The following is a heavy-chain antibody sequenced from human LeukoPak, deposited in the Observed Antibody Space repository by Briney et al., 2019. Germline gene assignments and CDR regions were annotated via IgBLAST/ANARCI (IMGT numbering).Heavy chain of an antibody. J-gene: IGHJ3*02. V-gene: IGHV3-30*02. D-gene: IGHD6-13*01. CDR1: GFTFSSYG. CDR2: IRYDGSNK. Sequence: GGSLRLSCAASGFTFSSYGMHWVRQAPGKGLEWVAFIRYDGSNKYYADSVKGRFTISRDNAKNSLYLQMNSLRAEDTAVYYCARAIAAAYAFDIWGQGTMVTVSS. CDR3: ARAIAAAYAFDI.